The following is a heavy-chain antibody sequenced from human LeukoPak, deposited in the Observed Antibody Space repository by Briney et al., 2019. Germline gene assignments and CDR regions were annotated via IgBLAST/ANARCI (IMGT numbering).Heavy chain of an antibody. D-gene: IGHD6-13*01. Sequence: LGGSLRLFCAVSGFPFSSYEMNWVRQAPGKGLEWVSYISSSGRTIYYAHSVKGRFTISRDNAKNSLDLQMNSLKAEDTAVYYCARARPPDYSIGWYTFDYWGQGTLVTVSS. V-gene: IGHV3-48*03. CDR3: ARARPPDYSIGWYTFDY. J-gene: IGHJ4*02. CDR2: ISSSGRTI. CDR1: GFPFSSYE.